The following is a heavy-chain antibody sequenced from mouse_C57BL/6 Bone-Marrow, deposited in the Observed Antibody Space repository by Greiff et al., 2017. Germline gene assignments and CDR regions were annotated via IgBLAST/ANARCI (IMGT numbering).Heavy chain of an antibody. Sequence: QVQLQQPGAELVKPGASVKLSCKASGYTFTSYWMHWVKQRPGRGLEWIGRIDPNSGGTKYNEKFKSKATLTVDKPSSTAYMQRSSLTSEDSAVYYCARGWIYYYGSSPYYAMDYWGQGTSVTVSS. V-gene: IGHV1-72*01. CDR2: IDPNSGGT. J-gene: IGHJ4*01. CDR1: GYTFTSYW. D-gene: IGHD1-1*01. CDR3: ARGWIYYYGSSPYYAMDY.